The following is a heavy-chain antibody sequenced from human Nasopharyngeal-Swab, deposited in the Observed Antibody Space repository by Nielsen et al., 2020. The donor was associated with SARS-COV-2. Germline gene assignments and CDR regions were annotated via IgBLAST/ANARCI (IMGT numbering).Heavy chain of an antibody. CDR3: SRSSRDWPPKRGTLDI. J-gene: IGHJ3*02. V-gene: IGHV4-34*01. CDR1: GGSFSGYY. D-gene: IGHD2-21*02. Sequence: SETLSLTCAVYGGSFSGYYWNWIRQAQGKGLEWIGEINHSGSTNHNPSLKSRVTISVDPSKNQFSLKLHSVTAADTAVYYGSRSSRDWPPKRGTLDIWGQGTVVTVSS. CDR2: INHSGST.